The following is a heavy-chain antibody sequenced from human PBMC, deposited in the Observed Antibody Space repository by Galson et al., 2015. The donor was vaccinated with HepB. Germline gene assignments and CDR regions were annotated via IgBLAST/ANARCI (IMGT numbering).Heavy chain of an antibody. CDR2: INPSGGST. CDR1: GYTFTSYY. Sequence: SVKVSCKASGYTFTSYYMHWVRQAPGQGLEWMGIINPSGGSTSYAQKFQGRVTMTRDTSTSTVYMELSSLRSEDTAVYYCARPSSSEPSSDAFDIWGQGTMVTVSS. CDR3: ARPSSSEPSSDAFDI. V-gene: IGHV1-46*01. D-gene: IGHD1-14*01. J-gene: IGHJ3*02.